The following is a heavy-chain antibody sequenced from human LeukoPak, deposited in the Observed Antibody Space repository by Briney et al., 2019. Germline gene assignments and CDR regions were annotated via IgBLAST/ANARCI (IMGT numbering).Heavy chain of an antibody. CDR3: ARGPGSGSYYNWFDP. V-gene: IGHV1-8*01. D-gene: IGHD3-10*01. CDR2: MNPNSGNT. J-gene: IGHJ5*02. Sequence: ASVKVSCKASGYTFTCYDINWGRQATGQGLEWMGWMNPNSGNTGYAQKFQGRVTMTRNTSISTPYMELSSLRSEDTAVYYCARGPGSGSYYNWFDPWGQGTLVTVSS. CDR1: GYTFTCYD.